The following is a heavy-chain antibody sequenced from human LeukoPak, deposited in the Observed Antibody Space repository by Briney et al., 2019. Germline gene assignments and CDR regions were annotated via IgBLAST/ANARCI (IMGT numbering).Heavy chain of an antibody. CDR2: INQSGGT. V-gene: IGHV4-34*01. Sequence: SETLSLTCAVYGGSFSGSYWSWIRQPPGKGLEWIGEINQSGGTNYTPSLKSRVTISVDTSKNQCSLKLRSVTAADTAVYYCARYVAVAGTIKWFDPWGQGTLVTVSS. CDR3: ARYVAVAGTIKWFDP. CDR1: GGSFSGSY. D-gene: IGHD6-19*01. J-gene: IGHJ5*02.